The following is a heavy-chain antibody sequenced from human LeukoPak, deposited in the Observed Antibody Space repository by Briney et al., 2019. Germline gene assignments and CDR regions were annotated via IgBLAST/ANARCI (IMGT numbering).Heavy chain of an antibody. CDR1: GFTFDDYA. V-gene: IGHV3-9*01. CDR2: ISWNSGSI. CDR3: AKDRFPRNTMVRGLARIPFDY. J-gene: IGHJ4*02. D-gene: IGHD3-10*01. Sequence: HPGGSLRLSCAASGFTFDDYAMHWVRQAPGKGLEWVSGISWNSGSIGYADSVKGRFTISRDNSKNTLYLQMNSLRAEDTAVYYCAKDRFPRNTMVRGLARIPFDYWGQGTLVTVSS.